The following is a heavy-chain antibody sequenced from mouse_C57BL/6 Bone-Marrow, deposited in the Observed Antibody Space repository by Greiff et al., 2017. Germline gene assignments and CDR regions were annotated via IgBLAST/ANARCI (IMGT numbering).Heavy chain of an antibody. CDR3: AKKERDYFYAMDY. CDR1: GFSLTSYG. CDR2: IWRGGST. V-gene: IGHV2-5*01. Sequence: VQLQQSGPGLVQPSQSLSITRTVSGFSLTSYGVHWVRQSPGKGLEWLGVIWRGGSTDYNAAFMSRLSITKDNSKSQVFFKMNSLQADDTAIYYCAKKERDYFYAMDYWGQGTSVTVSS. J-gene: IGHJ4*01. D-gene: IGHD1-1*01.